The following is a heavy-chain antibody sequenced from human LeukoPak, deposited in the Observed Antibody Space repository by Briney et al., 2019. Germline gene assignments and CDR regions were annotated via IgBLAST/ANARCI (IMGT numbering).Heavy chain of an antibody. CDR3: ARDKTYYDFWSGYHPGYYYYGMDV. V-gene: IGHV3-30-3*01. D-gene: IGHD3-3*01. CDR1: GFTFSSYA. CDR2: ISYDGSNK. J-gene: IGHJ6*02. Sequence: GGSLRLSCAASGFTFSSYAMHWVRQAPGKGLEWVAVISYDGSNKYYAYSVKCLFTISRDNSKHTLYLQMNSLRADDTAVYYCARDKTYYDFWSGYHPGYYYYGMDVWGQGTTVTVPS.